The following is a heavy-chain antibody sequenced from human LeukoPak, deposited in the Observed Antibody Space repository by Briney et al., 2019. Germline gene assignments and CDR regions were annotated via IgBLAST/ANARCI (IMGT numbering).Heavy chain of an antibody. CDR3: ARPTEDY. CDR1: GYTFTGYY. V-gene: IGHV1-2*02. J-gene: IGHJ4*02. Sequence: GASVRVSCKASGYTFTGYYLHWIRQAPGQGLEWMAWIAPNTGDTHYAQKFQGRVTVTRDTSMSTAFMELSRLEVEDTAVYYCARPTEDYWGQGTLVTVSP. CDR2: IAPNTGDT.